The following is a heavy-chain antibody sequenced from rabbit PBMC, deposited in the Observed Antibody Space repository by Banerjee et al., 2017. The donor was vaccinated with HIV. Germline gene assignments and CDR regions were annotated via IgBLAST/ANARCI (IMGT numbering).Heavy chain of an antibody. CDR2: IGTGDGST. D-gene: IGHD1-1*01. CDR1: GFTVSSYHM. CDR3: ASGYSDIYFNL. Sequence: QEQLEESGGDLVKPEGSLTLTCTASGFTVSSYHMSWVRQAPGKGLEWIACIGTGDGSTYYASWAKGRFIISKTSSTTVTLQLNSLTAADTATYFCASGYSDIYFNLWGQGTLVTVS. J-gene: IGHJ4*01. V-gene: IGHV1S45*01.